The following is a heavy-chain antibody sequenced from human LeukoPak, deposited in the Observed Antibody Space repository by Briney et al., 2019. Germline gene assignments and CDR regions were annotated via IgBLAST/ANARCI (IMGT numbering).Heavy chain of an antibody. Sequence: SGPTLVNPTQTLTLTCTFSGFSLSTSGVGVGWIRQPPGKALEWLALIYWDDDKRYSPSLKSRLTIIKDTSKNQVVLTMTNMDPVDTATYYCAHYYYDSSGSYSDNWFDPWGQGTLVTVSS. CDR2: IYWDDDK. CDR1: GFSLSTSGVG. D-gene: IGHD3-22*01. CDR3: AHYYYDSSGSYSDNWFDP. J-gene: IGHJ5*02. V-gene: IGHV2-5*02.